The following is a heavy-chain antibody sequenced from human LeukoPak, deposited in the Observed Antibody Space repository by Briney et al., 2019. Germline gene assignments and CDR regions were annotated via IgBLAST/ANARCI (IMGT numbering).Heavy chain of an antibody. D-gene: IGHD3-22*01. CDR2: ISWNSGSI. CDR1: GFTFDDYA. CDR3: ARDLRAYYYDSSGPATAH. V-gene: IGHV3-9*01. J-gene: IGHJ4*02. Sequence: GGSLRLSCAASGFTFDDYAMHWVRQAPGKGLEWVSGISWNSGSIGYADSVKGRFTISRDNSKNTLYLQMNSLRAEDTAVYYCARDLRAYYYDSSGPATAHWGQGTLVTVSS.